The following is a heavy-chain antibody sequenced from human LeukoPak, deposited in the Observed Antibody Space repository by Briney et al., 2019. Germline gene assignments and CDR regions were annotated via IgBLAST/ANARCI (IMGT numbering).Heavy chain of an antibody. J-gene: IGHJ4*02. CDR3: AKRGGDGNPHDY. D-gene: IGHD3-16*01. Sequence: PGGSLRLSCAASGFTFSTYAMSWVRQAPGRGLEWVSTISGSGDSTYYADSVQGRLTISRDNSKNTLYLQMNSLRAEDTAVYYCAKRGGDGNPHDYWGQGTLVTVSS. CDR1: GFTFSTYA. V-gene: IGHV3-23*01. CDR2: ISGSGDST.